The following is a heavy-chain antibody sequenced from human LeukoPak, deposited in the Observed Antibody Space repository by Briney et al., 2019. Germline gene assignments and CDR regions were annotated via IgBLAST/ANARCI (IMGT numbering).Heavy chain of an antibody. CDR2: IYHSGST. Sequence: SETLSLTCAVYGGAFSGYSWSLIRQPPGKGLEWIGYIYHSGSTYYNPSLKSRVTISVDRSKNQFSLKLSSVTAADTAVYYCARGGRYFDWVIDYWGQGTLVTVSS. J-gene: IGHJ4*02. CDR1: GGAFSGYS. CDR3: ARGGRYFDWVIDY. V-gene: IGHV4-30-2*01. D-gene: IGHD3-9*01.